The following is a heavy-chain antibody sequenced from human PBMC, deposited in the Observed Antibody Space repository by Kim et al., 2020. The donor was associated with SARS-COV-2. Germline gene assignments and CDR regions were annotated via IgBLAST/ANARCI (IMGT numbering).Heavy chain of an antibody. CDR3: ASGLGDILTGPTPY. J-gene: IGHJ4*02. V-gene: IGHV3-33*01. Sequence: EDTWKRRFNISRDNSKNTLYLQMNSLRAEDTAVYYCASGLGDILTGPTPYWGQGTLVTVSS. D-gene: IGHD3-9*01.